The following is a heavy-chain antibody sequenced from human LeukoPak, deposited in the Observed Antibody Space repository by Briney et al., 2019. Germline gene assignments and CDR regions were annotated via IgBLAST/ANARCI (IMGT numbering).Heavy chain of an antibody. D-gene: IGHD6-19*01. Sequence: GGSLRLSCAASGFTFSSYSMNWVRQAPGKGLEWVASISTSSLYIYYADSVKGRFTISRDNAKKSLYLQMNSLRAEDTAMYFCARRVPAYSSGHNLNWFDPWGQGTLVTVSS. CDR3: ARRVPAYSSGHNLNWFDP. CDR1: GFTFSSYS. V-gene: IGHV3-21*04. J-gene: IGHJ5*02. CDR2: ISTSSLYI.